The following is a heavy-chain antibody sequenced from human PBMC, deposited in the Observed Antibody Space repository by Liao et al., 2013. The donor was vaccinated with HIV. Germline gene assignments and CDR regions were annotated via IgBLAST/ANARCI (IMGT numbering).Heavy chain of an antibody. CDR2: IYTSGST. J-gene: IGHJ4*02. Sequence: QVQLQESGPGLVKPSETLSLTCTVSGGSISSYYWSWIRQPAGKGLEWIGRIYTSGSTNYNPSLKSRVTISVDTSKNQFSLKLSSVTAADTAVYYCARGLAVAGTGYFDYWGQGTLVTVSS. CDR3: ARGLAVAGTGYFDY. V-gene: IGHV4-4*07. CDR1: GGSISSYY. D-gene: IGHD6-19*01.